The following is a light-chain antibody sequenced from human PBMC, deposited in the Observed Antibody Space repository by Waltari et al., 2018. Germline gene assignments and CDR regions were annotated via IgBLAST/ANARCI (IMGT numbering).Light chain of an antibody. CDR1: QGISKW. J-gene: IGKJ4*01. Sequence: DIKMTKSPSTLSASVGDRVIISCRASQGISKWLAWYQQKPGKATNLLGYRASTLESGVPSRFSGSGSGTDFTLTISSLQPDDFATYYCQQYNIYSLLTFGGGTKIEIK. V-gene: IGKV1-5*03. CDR3: QQYNIYSLLT. CDR2: RAS.